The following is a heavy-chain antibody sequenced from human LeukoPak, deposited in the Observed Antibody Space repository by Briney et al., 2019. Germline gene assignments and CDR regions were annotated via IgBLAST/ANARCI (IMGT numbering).Heavy chain of an antibody. CDR2: INPSGGST. V-gene: IGHV1-46*01. Sequence: ASVKVSCKASGYTFTSYYMHWVRQAPGQGLEWMGIINPSGGSTSYAQKFQGRVTMTRDMSTSTDYMELSSLRSEDTAVYYCARDRAMIVVVRPIDYWGQGTLVTVSS. J-gene: IGHJ4*02. CDR1: GYTFTSYY. CDR3: ARDRAMIVVVRPIDY. D-gene: IGHD3-22*01.